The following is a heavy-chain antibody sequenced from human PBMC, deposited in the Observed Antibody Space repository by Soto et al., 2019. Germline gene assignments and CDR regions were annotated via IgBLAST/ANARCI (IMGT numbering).Heavy chain of an antibody. CDR1: GDSISSSSYY. Sequence: QLQLQESGPGLVKPSETLSLTCTVSGDSISSSSYYWGWIRQPPGKGLEWIGSIYSSGTYYNPSLKSRVTMSVDTSKNQFSLNLSSVSAADTAVYYCTRRLRIMAGIYCIDYWGQGTLVTVSS. J-gene: IGHJ4*02. V-gene: IGHV4-39*01. D-gene: IGHD1-26*01. CDR2: IYSSGT. CDR3: TRRLRIMAGIYCIDY.